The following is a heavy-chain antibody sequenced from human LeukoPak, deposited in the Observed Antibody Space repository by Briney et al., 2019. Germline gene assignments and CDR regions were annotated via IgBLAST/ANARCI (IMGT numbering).Heavy chain of an antibody. CDR2: ISSSSSYI. D-gene: IGHD6-13*01. J-gene: IGHJ4*02. V-gene: IGHV3-21*01. Sequence: GGSLRLSCAASGFTFSSYSMNWVRQAPGKGLEWVSSISSSSSYIYYADSVKGRFTISRDNSKNTLYLQMNSLRAEDTAVYYCAVTHIAAARYVDYWGRGTLVTVFS. CDR1: GFTFSSYS. CDR3: AVTHIAAARYVDY.